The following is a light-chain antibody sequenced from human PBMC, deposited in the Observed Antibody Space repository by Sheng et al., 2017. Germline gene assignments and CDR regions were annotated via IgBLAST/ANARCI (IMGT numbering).Light chain of an antibody. Sequence: EIVLTQSPATLSLSPGERATLSCGASQSVSATSLAWYQQKPGLAPRLLIYDASIRASGIPDRFSGSGSGTDFTLTISRLEPEDFAVYYCQQYGSSRYTFGQGTKLEI. CDR2: DAS. CDR1: QSVSATS. J-gene: IGKJ2*01. CDR3: QQYGSSRYT. V-gene: IGKV3D-20*01.